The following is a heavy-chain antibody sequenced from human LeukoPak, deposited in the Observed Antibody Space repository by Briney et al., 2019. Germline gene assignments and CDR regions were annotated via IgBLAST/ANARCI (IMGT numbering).Heavy chain of an antibody. CDR1: GFTFSSYS. Sequence: GGSLRLSCAASGFTFSSYSMNWVRQAPGKGLEWVSSISSSSSYIYYADSVKGRFTISRDNAKNSLYLQMNSLRAEDTAVYYCARDHRYRSGGSCYFDYWGQGTLVTVSS. D-gene: IGHD2-15*01. J-gene: IGHJ4*02. V-gene: IGHV3-21*01. CDR3: ARDHRYRSGGSCYFDY. CDR2: ISSSSSYI.